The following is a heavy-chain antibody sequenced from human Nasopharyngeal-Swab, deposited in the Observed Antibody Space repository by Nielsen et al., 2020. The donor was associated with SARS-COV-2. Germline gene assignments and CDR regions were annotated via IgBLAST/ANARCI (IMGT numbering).Heavy chain of an antibody. J-gene: IGHJ4*02. CDR3: ARGVAAADLDY. CDR2: ISSSSSYI. D-gene: IGHD6-13*01. Sequence: GESLKISCAASGFTFSSYSMNWVRQAPGKGLEWVSSISSSSSYIYYADSVKGRFTISRDNAKNSLYLQMNSLRAEDTAAYYCARGVAAADLDYWGQGTLVTVSS. V-gene: IGHV3-21*01. CDR1: GFTFSSYS.